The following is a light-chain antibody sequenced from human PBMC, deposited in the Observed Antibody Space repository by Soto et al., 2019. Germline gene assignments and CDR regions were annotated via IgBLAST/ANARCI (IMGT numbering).Light chain of an antibody. Sequence: ELVLTQSPATLSLSPGERATLSCRASQSVSSYLAWYQQKPGQAPRLLIYDASNRATSIPARFSGSGSGTDFTLTISSLEPEDFAVYYCQQRSNWRGITFGQGTKVDI. CDR1: QSVSSY. J-gene: IGKJ1*01. CDR3: QQRSNWRGIT. CDR2: DAS. V-gene: IGKV3-11*01.